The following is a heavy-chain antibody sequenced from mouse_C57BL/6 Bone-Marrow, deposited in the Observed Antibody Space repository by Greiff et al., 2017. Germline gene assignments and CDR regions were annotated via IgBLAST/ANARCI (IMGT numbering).Heavy chain of an antibody. Sequence: QVQLQQSGSELRSPGSSVKLSCKDFDSEVFPIAYMSWVRQKPGHGFEWIGGILPSIGRTIYGEKFEDKATLDADTLSNTAYLELNSLTSEDSAIYYCARGTTVVNYAMDYWGQGTSVTVSS. CDR3: ARGTTVVNYAMDY. J-gene: IGHJ4*01. V-gene: IGHV15-2*01. CDR2: ILPSIGRT. CDR1: DSEVFPIAY. D-gene: IGHD1-1*01.